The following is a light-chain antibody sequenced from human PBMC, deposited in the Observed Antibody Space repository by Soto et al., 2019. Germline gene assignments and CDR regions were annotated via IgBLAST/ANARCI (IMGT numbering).Light chain of an antibody. J-gene: IGKJ1*01. CDR3: HQYNTWSWT. Sequence: ILMTQSPATLSVSPRERAALSCRASETINSNLAWFQQKPGQAPRLLIYGASTRATGVPARFSGSGSGTDFTLTISSLQSEDVAVYYCHQYNTWSWTFGQGTKVDIK. CDR1: ETINSN. V-gene: IGKV3-15*01. CDR2: GAS.